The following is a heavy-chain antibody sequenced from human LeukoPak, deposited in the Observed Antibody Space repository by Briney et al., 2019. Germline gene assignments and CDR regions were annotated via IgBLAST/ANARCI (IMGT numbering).Heavy chain of an antibody. D-gene: IGHD6-19*01. CDR2: ISSSSSTI. CDR3: ARVGEYSSGWYGGVDY. CDR1: GFTFSTYS. Sequence: GGSLRLSCAASGFTFSTYSMNWVRQAPGKGLEWVSYISSSSSTIYYADSVKGRFTISRDNSKNTLYLQMNSLRAEDTAVYYCARVGEYSSGWYGGVDYWGQGTLVTVSS. J-gene: IGHJ4*02. V-gene: IGHV3-48*01.